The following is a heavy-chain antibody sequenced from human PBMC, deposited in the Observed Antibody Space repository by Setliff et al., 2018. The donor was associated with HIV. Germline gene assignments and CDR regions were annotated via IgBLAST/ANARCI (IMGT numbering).Heavy chain of an antibody. J-gene: IGHJ5*01. V-gene: IGHV4-39*07. Sequence: SETLSLTCAVSGGSISSSNYYWVWIRQPPGKGLEWIGSIYYDGRTFYKPSLKSRLTISVDTSKNQFSLSLNSVTAADTAVYFCARGGAVSADFDSWGQGTLVTVSS. D-gene: IGHD3-16*01. CDR2: IYYDGRT. CDR3: ARGGAVSADFDS. CDR1: GGSISSSNYY.